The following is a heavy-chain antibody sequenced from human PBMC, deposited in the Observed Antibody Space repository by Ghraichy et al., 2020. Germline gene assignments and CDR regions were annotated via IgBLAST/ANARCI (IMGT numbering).Heavy chain of an antibody. D-gene: IGHD2-2*02. CDR1: RSPVTTPF. CDR2: INSKSGAT. Sequence: ASVKVSCKTCRSPVTTPFIHSLLQSPVQRVEWMGWINSKSGATKYAQKFQGRLTLSRDTYTSTAYMELSWLRSDEKAMFYCARGGIVPGAIRDALDIWGQGTTVTVSS. V-gene: IGHV1-2*02. CDR3: ARGGIVPGAIRDALDI. J-gene: IGHJ3*02.